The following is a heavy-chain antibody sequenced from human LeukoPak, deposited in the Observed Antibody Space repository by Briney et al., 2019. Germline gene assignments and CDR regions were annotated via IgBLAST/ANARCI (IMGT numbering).Heavy chain of an antibody. CDR1: GFTFSSYA. V-gene: IGHV3-23*01. J-gene: IGHJ4*02. CDR2: ISGSAGST. CDR3: AKGRGWLQFFDY. D-gene: IGHD5-24*01. Sequence: GGSLRLSCAASGFTFSSYAMSWVRQAPGKGLEWVSSISGSAGSTYYADSVKGRFTISRDNSKNTLYLQMNSLRAEDTAVYFCAKGRGWLQFFDYWGQGTLVTVSS.